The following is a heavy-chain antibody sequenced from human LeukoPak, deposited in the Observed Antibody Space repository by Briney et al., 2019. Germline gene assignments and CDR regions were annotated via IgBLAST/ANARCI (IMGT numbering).Heavy chain of an antibody. CDR2: ISYDESNK. V-gene: IGHV3-30*03. J-gene: IGHJ2*01. CDR1: GFTFSGFG. Sequence: GSLRLSCAASGFTFSGFGMHWVRQAPGKGLEWVVVISYDESNKYYADSVKGRFTISRDNTKNTLYLEMNSLRAEDTAVYYCARDGRYWYFDLWGRGTLVTVSS. CDR3: ARDGRYWYFDL.